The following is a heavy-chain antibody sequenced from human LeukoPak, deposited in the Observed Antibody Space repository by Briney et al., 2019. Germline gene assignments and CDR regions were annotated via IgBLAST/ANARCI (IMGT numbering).Heavy chain of an antibody. CDR3: AREGHQLPYSDY. V-gene: IGHV3-53*05. D-gene: IGHD2-2*01. J-gene: IGHJ4*02. CDR1: GFTVSSYY. CDR2: IYRGDST. Sequence: QPGGSLRLSCAASGFTVSSYYMNWVRQAPGKGLEWVSVIYRGDSTYYADSVKGRFTNSRDNSKNTLYLQVNSLGAEDTAVYYCAREGHQLPYSDYWGQGTLVTVSS.